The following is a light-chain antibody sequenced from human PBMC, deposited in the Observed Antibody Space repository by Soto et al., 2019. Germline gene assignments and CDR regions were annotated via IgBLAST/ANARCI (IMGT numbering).Light chain of an antibody. CDR2: DAS. V-gene: IGKV3-11*01. CDR1: QSVGSY. J-gene: IGKJ4*01. CDR3: QQRSNWLT. Sequence: EIVLTQSPATLSLSPGERATLSCRASQSVGSYLAWYQQKPGQAPRLLIYDASNRGTGIPARFSGSGSGTDFTLTISSLEPEDFAVYFCQQRSNWLTFGGGTKVEIK.